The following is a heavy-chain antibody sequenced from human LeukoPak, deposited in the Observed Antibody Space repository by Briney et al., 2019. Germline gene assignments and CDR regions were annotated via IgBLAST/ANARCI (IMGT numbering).Heavy chain of an antibody. V-gene: IGHV3-66*01. CDR3: ATGRPRDAFDI. CDR1: GFTVSSNY. Sequence: GGSLRLCCAASGFTVSSNYMSWVRQAPGKGLEWVSVIYSGGSTYYADSVKGRFTISRDNSKNTLYLQMNSLRAEDTAVYYCATGRPRDAFDIWGQGTMVTVSS. J-gene: IGHJ3*02. CDR2: IYSGGST.